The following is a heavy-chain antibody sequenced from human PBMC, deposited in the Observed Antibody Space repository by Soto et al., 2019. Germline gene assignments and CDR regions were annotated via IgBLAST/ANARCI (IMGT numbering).Heavy chain of an antibody. D-gene: IGHD3-16*01. Sequence: QVQLVESGGGVVQPGTSLRLSCAASGFRFKGFVMHWVRQAPGKGLEWVAFTSYDGNNKDYGDSVKGRFTVSRDNSQNTLHLQMDFLRPEDTALYYCARWGTTGGFDLWGQGTLVSVSS. CDR3: ARWGTTGGFDL. CDR1: GFRFKGFV. CDR2: TSYDGNNK. V-gene: IGHV3-30*19. J-gene: IGHJ4*02.